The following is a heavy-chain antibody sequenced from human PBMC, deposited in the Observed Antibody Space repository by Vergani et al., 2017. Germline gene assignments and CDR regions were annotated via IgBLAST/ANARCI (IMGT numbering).Heavy chain of an antibody. J-gene: IGHJ4*02. D-gene: IGHD1-26*01. Sequence: QVKLVESGGGVVQPGRSLRLSCAASGFTFSSYAMHWVRQAPGKGLEWVAVISYDGSNKYYADSVKGRFTISRDNSKNTLYLQMNSLRAEDTAVYYCARVVGAAGSYWGQGTLVTVSS. CDR2: ISYDGSNK. CDR3: ARVVGAAGSY. V-gene: IGHV3-30*01. CDR1: GFTFSSYA.